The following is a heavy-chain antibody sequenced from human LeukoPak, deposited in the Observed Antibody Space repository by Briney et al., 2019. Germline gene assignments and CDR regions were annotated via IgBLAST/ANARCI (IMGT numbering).Heavy chain of an antibody. CDR1: GYTLTELS. Sequence: ASVKVSCKVSGYTLTELSMHWVRQAPGKGLEGMGGFDPEDGETIYAQKFQGRVTMTEDTSTDTTYMELSSVKAEDTAVYYCATTGGDIYYYYMDVWGKGTTVTISS. CDR2: FDPEDGET. J-gene: IGHJ6*03. V-gene: IGHV1-24*01. CDR3: ATTGGDIYYYYMDV. D-gene: IGHD3-16*01.